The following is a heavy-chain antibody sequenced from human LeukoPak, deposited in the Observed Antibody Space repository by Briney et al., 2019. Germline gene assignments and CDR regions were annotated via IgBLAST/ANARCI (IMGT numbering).Heavy chain of an antibody. CDR2: INHSGST. D-gene: IGHD3-22*01. Sequence: SETLSLTCAVYGGSFSGYYWSWIRQPPGKGLEWIGEINHSGSTNYNPSLKSRVTMSVDTSKNEFTLKLKSVTAADTAVYYCARGSNYYDSSGYWIPGNFDYWGQGTLVTVSS. CDR1: GGSFSGYY. CDR3: ARGSNYYDSSGYWIPGNFDY. V-gene: IGHV4-34*01. J-gene: IGHJ4*02.